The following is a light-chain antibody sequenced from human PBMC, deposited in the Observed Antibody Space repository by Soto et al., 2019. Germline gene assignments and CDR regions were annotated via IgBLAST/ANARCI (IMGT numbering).Light chain of an antibody. Sequence: QSALTQPRSVSGSPGQSVTISCTGTSSDVGGYNYVSWYQQHPGKAPKLIIYDVSKWPTGIPDRFSGSKSGNTASLTISGLQAEDEADYYCCSFAGSYTFVVFGGGTKVTVL. CDR3: CSFAGSYTFVV. V-gene: IGLV2-11*01. J-gene: IGLJ2*01. CDR2: DVS. CDR1: SSDVGGYNY.